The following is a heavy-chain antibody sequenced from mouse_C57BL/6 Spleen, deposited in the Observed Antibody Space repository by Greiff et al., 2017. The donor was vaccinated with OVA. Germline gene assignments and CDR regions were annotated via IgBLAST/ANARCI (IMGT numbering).Heavy chain of an antibody. D-gene: IGHD4-1*01. Sequence: VQLQQPGAELVKPGASVKLSCKASGYTFTSYWMQWVKQRPGQGLEWIGEIDPSDSYTNYNQKFKGKATLTVDTSSSTAYMQLSSLTSEDSAVYYCARSLTGFDYWGQGTTLTVSS. CDR2: IDPSDSYT. V-gene: IGHV1-50*01. J-gene: IGHJ2*01. CDR3: ARSLTGFDY. CDR1: GYTFTSYW.